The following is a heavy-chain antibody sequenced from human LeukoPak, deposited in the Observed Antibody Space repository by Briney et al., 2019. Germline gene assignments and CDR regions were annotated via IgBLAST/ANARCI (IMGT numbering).Heavy chain of an antibody. CDR2: ISSSGGST. CDR1: GFTFSSYA. CDR3: AKVHESEPDDYGDYFDY. Sequence: GSLRLSCAASGFTFSSYAMSWVRQAPGKGLEWVSAISSSGGSTYYADSVKGRFTISRDNSKNTLYLQMNSLRAEDTAVYYCAKVHESEPDDYGDYFDYWGQGTLVTVSS. J-gene: IGHJ4*02. D-gene: IGHD4-17*01. V-gene: IGHV3-23*01.